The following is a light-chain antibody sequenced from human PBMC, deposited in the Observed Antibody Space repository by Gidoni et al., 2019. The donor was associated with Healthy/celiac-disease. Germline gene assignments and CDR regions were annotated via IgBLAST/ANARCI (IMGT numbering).Light chain of an antibody. CDR3: AAWDDSLNCWV. CDR1: SSNLGSNT. J-gene: IGLJ3*02. CDR2: IHT. Sequence: SVLTQPPSASETPGQRVTISCSGSSSNLGSNTVNWYQQLPGTAPKLLLYIHTQRPSGVPDRFSGSKSGTSASLAISGLQSEDEADYYCAAWDDSLNCWVFGGVTKLTVL. V-gene: IGLV1-44*01.